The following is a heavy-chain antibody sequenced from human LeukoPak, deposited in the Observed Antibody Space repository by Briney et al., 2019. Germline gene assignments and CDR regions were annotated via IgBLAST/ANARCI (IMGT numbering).Heavy chain of an antibody. CDR2: IIPIFGTA. J-gene: IGHJ4*02. D-gene: IGHD3-10*01. Sequence: SVKVSCKASGGTFSSYAISWVRQAPGQGLEWMGGIIPIFGTANYAQKFQGRVTITADKSTSTAYMELSSLRSEDTAVYYCARDVGYYGSGNYPDYFDYWGRGTLVTVSS. CDR1: GGTFSSYA. CDR3: ARDVGYYGSGNYPDYFDY. V-gene: IGHV1-69*06.